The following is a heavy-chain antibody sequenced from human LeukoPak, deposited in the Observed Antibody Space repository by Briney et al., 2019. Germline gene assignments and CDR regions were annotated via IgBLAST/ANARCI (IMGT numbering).Heavy chain of an antibody. CDR1: GGSISSYY. D-gene: IGHD4-17*01. CDR3: ARGPPTVTTVGVVDY. V-gene: IGHV4-59*01. CDR2: IYYSGST. Sequence: PSETLSLTCTVSGGSISSYYWSWIRQPPGKGLEWIGYIYYSGSTNYNPSLKSRVTISVDTSKNQFSLKLSSVTAADTAVYYCARGPPTVTTVGVVDYWGQGTLVTVSS. J-gene: IGHJ4*02.